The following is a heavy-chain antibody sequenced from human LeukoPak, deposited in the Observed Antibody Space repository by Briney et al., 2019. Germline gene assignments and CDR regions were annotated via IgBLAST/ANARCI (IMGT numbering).Heavy chain of an antibody. D-gene: IGHD4-11*01. Sequence: GGSLRLSCAASGFTFSSYTMNWVRQAPGKGLEWVSSISSSSTYIYYADSVKGRFTISRDNAKNSLYLQMNSLRVEDTAVNYCARATTVKDWFDSWGQGTLVTVSS. CDR2: ISSSSTYI. CDR1: GFTFSSYT. V-gene: IGHV3-21*01. CDR3: ARATTVKDWFDS. J-gene: IGHJ5*01.